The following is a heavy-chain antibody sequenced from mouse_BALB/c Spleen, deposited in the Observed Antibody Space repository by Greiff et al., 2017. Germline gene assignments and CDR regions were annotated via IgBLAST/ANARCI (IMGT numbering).Heavy chain of an antibody. CDR3: AREDYGNYQYWYFDV. CDR1: GYAFTNYL. CDR2: INPGSGGT. V-gene: IGHV1-54*01. D-gene: IGHD2-1*01. J-gene: IGHJ1*01. Sequence: VQLQQSGAELVRPGTSVKVSCKASGYAFTNYLIEWVKQRPGQGLEWIGVINPGSGGTNYNEKFKGKATLTADKSSSTAYMQLSSLTSDDSAVYFCAREDYGNYQYWYFDVWGAGTTVTVSS.